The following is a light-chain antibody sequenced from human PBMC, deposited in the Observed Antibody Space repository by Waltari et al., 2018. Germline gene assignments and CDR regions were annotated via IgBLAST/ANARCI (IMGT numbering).Light chain of an antibody. CDR1: QSVLFSSNNKNS. CDR3: QQYYSSPLSIT. V-gene: IGKV4-1*01. J-gene: IGKJ5*01. CDR2: WAS. Sequence: DIVLTQSPDSLAVSLGERATINCRSSQSVLFSSNNKNSLAWYQPKPGQPPKLLIYWASTRESGVPDRFSGSGSGTDFTLTISSLQAEDVAIYYCQQYYSSPLSITFGQGTRLEIK.